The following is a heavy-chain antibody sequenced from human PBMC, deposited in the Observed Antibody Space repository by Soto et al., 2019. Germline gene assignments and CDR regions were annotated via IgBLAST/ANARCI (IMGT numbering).Heavy chain of an antibody. J-gene: IGHJ5*02. CDR2: IYYSGST. D-gene: IGHD1-7*01. Sequence: QLQLQESGPGLVKPSETLSLTCTVSGGSISSSSHYWGWIRQPPGKGLEWIGSIYYSGSTYYNPSLKSRVTISVDTSKNQFSLKLSSVTAADTAVYYCARSFITGTTGGWFDPWGQGTLVTVSS. CDR1: GGSISSSSHY. V-gene: IGHV4-39*01. CDR3: ARSFITGTTGGWFDP.